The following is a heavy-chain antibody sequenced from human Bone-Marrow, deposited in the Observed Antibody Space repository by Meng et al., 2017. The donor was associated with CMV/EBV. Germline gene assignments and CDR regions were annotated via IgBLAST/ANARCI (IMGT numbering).Heavy chain of an antibody. J-gene: IGHJ5*02. D-gene: IGHD4-11*01. CDR3: ARVPGAIFDYSNVPGWFDP. V-gene: IGHV4-59*01. Sequence: GSLRLSCIVSGGSISSYYWSWIRQPPGKGLEWIAYIYYSGSTNYNPSLKSRVTISVDTSKNQFSLKLSSVTAADTAVYYCARVPGAIFDYSNVPGWFDPWGQGTLVTVSS. CDR2: IYYSGST. CDR1: GGSISSYY.